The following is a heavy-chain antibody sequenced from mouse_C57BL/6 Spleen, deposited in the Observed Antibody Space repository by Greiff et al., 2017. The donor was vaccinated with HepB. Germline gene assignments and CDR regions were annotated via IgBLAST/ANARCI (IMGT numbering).Heavy chain of an antibody. CDR1: GFTFSSYA. CDR3: TRKNWDLYYAMDY. V-gene: IGHV5-9-1*02. Sequence: EVMLVESGEGLVKPGGSLKLSCAASGFTFSSYAMSWVRQTPEKRLEWVAYISSGGDYIYYADTVKGRFTISRDNARNTLYLQMSSLKSEDTAMYYCTRKNWDLYYAMDYWGQGTSVTVSS. J-gene: IGHJ4*01. D-gene: IGHD4-1*01. CDR2: ISSGGDYI.